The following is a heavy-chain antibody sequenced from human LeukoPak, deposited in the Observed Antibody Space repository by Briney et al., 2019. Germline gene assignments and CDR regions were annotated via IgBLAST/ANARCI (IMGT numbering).Heavy chain of an antibody. D-gene: IGHD3-22*01. CDR1: GFTFSSYW. CDR3: AREAGSSGYYHFDY. CDR2: IKHDGSEK. V-gene: IGHV3-7*01. Sequence: PGGSLRLSCAASGFTFSSYWMSWVRQAPGKGLEWVANIKHDGSEKYYVDSVKGRFTISRDNAKNSLYLQMNSLRAEDTAVYYCAREAGSSGYYHFDYWGQGTLVTVSS. J-gene: IGHJ4*02.